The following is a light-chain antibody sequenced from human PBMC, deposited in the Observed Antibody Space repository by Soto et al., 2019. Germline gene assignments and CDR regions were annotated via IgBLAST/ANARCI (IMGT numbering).Light chain of an antibody. J-gene: IGLJ1*01. Sequence: QSVLTQPASVSGSPGHSITISCTGTSSVVGSYNLVSWYQQHPGKAPKLMIYEVSKRPSGVSNRFSGSKPGNTASLTISGLQAEDEADYYCCSYAGSSTYVFGTGTKVTVL. CDR1: SSVVGSYNL. CDR2: EVS. CDR3: CSYAGSSTYV. V-gene: IGLV2-23*02.